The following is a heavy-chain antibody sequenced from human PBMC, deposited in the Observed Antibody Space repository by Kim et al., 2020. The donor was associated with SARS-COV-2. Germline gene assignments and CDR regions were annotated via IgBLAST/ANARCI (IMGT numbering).Heavy chain of an antibody. CDR2: ISYDGSTK. V-gene: IGHV3-30-3*01. Sequence: GGSLRLSCAASGFTFSSYAIHWVRQAPGKWLEWVAFISYDGSTKYYADSVKGRFTISRDNSKNTLYLQMNSLRTDDTAVYYCARDHLVFGSSSGYDHWGQRDLVTVSS. J-gene: IGHJ4*02. CDR3: ARDHLVFGSSSGYDH. CDR1: GFTFSSYA. D-gene: IGHD6-6*01.